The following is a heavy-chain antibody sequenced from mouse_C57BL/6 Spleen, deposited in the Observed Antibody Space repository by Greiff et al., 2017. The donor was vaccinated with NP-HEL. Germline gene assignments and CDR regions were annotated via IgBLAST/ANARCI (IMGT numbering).Heavy chain of an antibody. V-gene: IGHV1-53*01. J-gene: IGHJ4*01. CDR1: GYTFTSYW. D-gene: IGHD1-1*01. CDR2: INPSNGGT. CDR3: AYYYRTFSYAMYY. Sequence: QVQLQQPGTELVKPGASVKLSCKASGYTFTSYWMHWVKQRPGQGLEWIGNINPSNGGTNYNEKFKSKATLTGDKSSSTAYMQLSSLTSENSAVYIFAYYYRTFSYAMYYWGQGTSVTVSS.